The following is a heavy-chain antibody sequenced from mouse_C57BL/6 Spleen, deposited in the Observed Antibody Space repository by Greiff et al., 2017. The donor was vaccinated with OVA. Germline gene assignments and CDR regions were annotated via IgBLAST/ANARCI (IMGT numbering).Heavy chain of an antibody. V-gene: IGHV14-2*01. Sequence: EVQRVESGAELVKPGASVKLSCTASGFNIKDYYMHWVKQRTEQGLAWIGRIDPEAGETKYAPKFQGKATITADTSSNTAYLQLSSLTSEDTAIYYCARNYGSRLLRVFDVWGTGTTVTVSA. CDR1: GFNIKDYY. D-gene: IGHD1-1*01. CDR3: ARNYGSRLLRVFDV. J-gene: IGHJ1*03. CDR2: IDPEAGET.